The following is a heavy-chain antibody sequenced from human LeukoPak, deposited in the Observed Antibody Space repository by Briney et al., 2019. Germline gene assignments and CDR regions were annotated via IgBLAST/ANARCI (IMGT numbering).Heavy chain of an antibody. CDR1: GFTLSHAW. CDR3: VTGISSGSYGF. D-gene: IGHD3-22*01. Sequence: GGSLRLSCAASGFTLSHAWMSWVRQAPGKGLEWVGRIISKTEAGTTDYAAPVKGRFTISRDDSRNTVFLQMNSLKTEDTDLYYCVTGISSGSYGFWGQGTLVTVSS. CDR2: IISKTEAGTT. J-gene: IGHJ4*02. V-gene: IGHV3-15*01.